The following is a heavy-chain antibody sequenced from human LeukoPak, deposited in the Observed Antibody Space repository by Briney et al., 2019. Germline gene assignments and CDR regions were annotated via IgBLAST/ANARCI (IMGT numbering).Heavy chain of an antibody. CDR3: ARSITGTTWYFDY. V-gene: IGHV1-2*02. CDR1: GYTFSGFY. Sequence: GASVKVSCKASGYTFSGFYIHWVRQAPGQGLQWMGWINPNSGVTNYAQKLQGRVTMTTDTSTSTAYMELRSLRSDDTAVYYCARSITGTTWYFDYWGQGTLVTVSS. CDR2: INPNSGVT. J-gene: IGHJ4*02. D-gene: IGHD1-20*01.